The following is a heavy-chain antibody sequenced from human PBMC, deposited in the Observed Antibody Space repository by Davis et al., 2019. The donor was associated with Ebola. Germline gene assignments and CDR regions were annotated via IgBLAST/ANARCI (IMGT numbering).Heavy chain of an antibody. CDR3: ARGARYISGWFDY. D-gene: IGHD6-19*01. J-gene: IGHJ5*01. CDR1: GGSISSSNW. Sequence: MPSETLSLTCAVSGGSISSSNWWSWVRLPPGKGLEWIGEINHSGSTNYNPSLKSRVTISVDTSKNQFSLKLSSVTAADTAVYYCARGARYISGWFDYWGQGTLVTVSS. V-gene: IGHV4-4*02. CDR2: INHSGST.